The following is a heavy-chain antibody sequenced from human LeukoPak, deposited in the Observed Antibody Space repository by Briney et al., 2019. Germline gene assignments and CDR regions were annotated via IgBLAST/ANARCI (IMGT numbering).Heavy chain of an antibody. CDR1: GFTFSSYS. CDR2: ISYDGSNK. V-gene: IGHV3-30*03. J-gene: IGHJ5*02. D-gene: IGHD6-13*01. Sequence: GGSLRLSCAASGFTFSSYSMNWVRQAPGKGLEWVAVISYDGSNKYYADSVKGRFTISRDNSKNSLYLQMNSLRAEDTAVYYCASQYSSSWYEGRGGWFDPWGQGTLVTVSS. CDR3: ASQYSSSWYEGRGGWFDP.